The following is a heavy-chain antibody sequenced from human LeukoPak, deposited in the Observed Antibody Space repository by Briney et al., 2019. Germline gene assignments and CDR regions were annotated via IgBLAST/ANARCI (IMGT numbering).Heavy chain of an antibody. Sequence: GGSLRLSCAASGFTVNSNHMNWVRQAPGKGLEWVSVFYSGGSTYHADSVKGRFTISRDNSKNTLYLQMNSLRAEDTAVYYCANRGSSWYGDYWGQGTLVTVSS. J-gene: IGHJ4*02. V-gene: IGHV3-53*01. CDR2: FYSGGST. CDR1: GFTVNSNH. CDR3: ANRGSSWYGDY. D-gene: IGHD6-13*01.